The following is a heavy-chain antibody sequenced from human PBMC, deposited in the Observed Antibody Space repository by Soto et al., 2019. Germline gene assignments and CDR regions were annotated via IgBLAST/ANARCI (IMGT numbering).Heavy chain of an antibody. CDR2: FDPEDGET. CDR3: AKDVRPHYYYDTTAYYRDY. J-gene: IGHJ4*02. D-gene: IGHD3-22*01. CDR1: GYTLTELS. Sequence: ASVKVSCKVSGYTLTELSMHWVRQAPGKGLDWMGGFDPEDGETIYAQKFQGRVTMTEDTSTDTAYMELNSLRAEDTAVYYCAKDVRPHYYYDTTAYYRDYWGQGTLVTVSS. V-gene: IGHV1-24*01.